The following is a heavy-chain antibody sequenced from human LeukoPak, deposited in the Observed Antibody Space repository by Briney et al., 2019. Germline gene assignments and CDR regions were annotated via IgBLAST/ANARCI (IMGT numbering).Heavy chain of an antibody. CDR1: GYTFTSYD. J-gene: IGHJ5*02. Sequence: GASVKVSCKASGYTFTSYDINWVRQAAGQGLEWMGWMNPQSSKVGYAQKFQGRLTMTWDTSISTAYMELSSLTSDDTAVYYCARIPQRVAHNWFDPWGQGTLVTVSS. CDR2: MNPQSSKV. CDR3: ARIPQRVAHNWFDP. V-gene: IGHV1-8*01. D-gene: IGHD2-15*01.